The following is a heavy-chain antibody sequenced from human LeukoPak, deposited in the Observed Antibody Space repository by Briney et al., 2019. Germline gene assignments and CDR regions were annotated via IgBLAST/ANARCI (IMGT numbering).Heavy chain of an antibody. CDR2: IDEDGKTM. CDR1: GFTFNSYW. J-gene: IGHJ5*02. CDR3: VSDLCGGDDQ. V-gene: IGHV3-74*01. D-gene: IGHD3-3*01. Sequence: GGSLRLSCAAPGFTFNSYWMHWVRQAPGKGLVWVSRIDEDGKTMDYADSVKGRFTISRDNAKDTLYLQMSSLRDEDTAVYYCVSDLCGGDDQWGRGTLVTVSS.